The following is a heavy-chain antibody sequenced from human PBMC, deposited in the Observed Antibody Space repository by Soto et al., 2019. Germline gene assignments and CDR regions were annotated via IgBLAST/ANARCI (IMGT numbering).Heavy chain of an antibody. CDR3: ATSTVAATLGVAGY. Sequence: QVQLQESGPGLLKPSQTLSLTCTVSGGSISSGDYYWSWIRQPPGKGLEWIGYIYYSGSTYYIPSLRGRVTISVDTSKNQFSLKLSSVTAADTAVYYCATSTVAATLGVAGYWGQGTLVTVSS. CDR2: IYYSGST. J-gene: IGHJ4*02. CDR1: GGSISSGDYY. D-gene: IGHD2-15*01. V-gene: IGHV4-30-4*01.